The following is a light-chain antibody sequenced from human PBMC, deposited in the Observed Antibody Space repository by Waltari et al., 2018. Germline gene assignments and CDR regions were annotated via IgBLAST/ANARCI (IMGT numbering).Light chain of an antibody. CDR2: GAT. V-gene: IGKV1-12*01. Sequence: DIQMTQSPSSLSASVGDRVTITCQASQDISNYLNWYQQKPGKAPKLLIFGATTLQSGVPSRFSGSGSGTDFTLTISSLQPEDFATYYCQQANTFPLTFGGGTKVEIK. CDR3: QQANTFPLT. CDR1: QDISNY. J-gene: IGKJ4*01.